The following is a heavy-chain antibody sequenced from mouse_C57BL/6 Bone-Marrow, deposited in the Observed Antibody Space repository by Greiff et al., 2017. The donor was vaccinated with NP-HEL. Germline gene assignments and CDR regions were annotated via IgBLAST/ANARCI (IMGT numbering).Heavy chain of an antibody. CDR3: TPMAY. J-gene: IGHJ3*01. CDR1: GFTIKDYY. CDR2: IAPEDGDT. Sequence: VKLQQSGAELVRPGASVKLSCTASGFTIKDYYMHWVKQRPERGLEWIGGIAPEDGDTEYAPKFQGKATMTADTSSTTAYLHLSSLTSEDTAVYYCTPMAYWGQGTLVTVSA. V-gene: IGHV14-1*01.